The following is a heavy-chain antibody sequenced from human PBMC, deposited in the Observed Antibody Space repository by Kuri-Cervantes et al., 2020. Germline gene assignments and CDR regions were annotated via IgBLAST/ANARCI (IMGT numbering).Heavy chain of an antibody. CDR2: IKQDGSEK. Sequence: GESLKISCAASGFTFSSYWMSWVRQAPGKGLEWVANIKQDGSEKYYADSVKGRFTISRDNSKNTLYLQMNSLRAEDTAVYYCARDRVVPAFESLMDWAQYYYYGMDVWGQGTTVTVSS. CDR1: GFTFSSYW. J-gene: IGHJ6*02. CDR3: ARDRVVPAFESLMDWAQYYYYGMDV. V-gene: IGHV3-7*01. D-gene: IGHD2-2*01.